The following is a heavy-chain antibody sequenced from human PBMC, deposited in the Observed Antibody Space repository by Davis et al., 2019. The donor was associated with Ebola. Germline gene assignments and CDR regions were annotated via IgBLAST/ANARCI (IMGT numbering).Heavy chain of an antibody. V-gene: IGHV3-48*02. CDR2: ISSSSSTI. CDR3: ATWELSSSWHYFDY. Sequence: GESLKISCAAPGFTFSSYAMDWVRQAPGKGLEWVSYISSSSSTIYYADSVKGRFTISRDNAKNSLYLQMNSLRDEDTAVYYCATWELSSSWHYFDYWGQGTLVTVSS. D-gene: IGHD6-13*01. J-gene: IGHJ4*02. CDR1: GFTFSSYA.